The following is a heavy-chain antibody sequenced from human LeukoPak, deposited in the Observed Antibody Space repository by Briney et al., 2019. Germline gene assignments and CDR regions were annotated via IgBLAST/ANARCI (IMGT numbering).Heavy chain of an antibody. CDR1: GGSISSYY. Sequence: SETLSLTCTVSGGSISSYYWTWIRQPPGKGLEWIGYIYDSESTNYNPSLKSRVTILIDTSKDQFSLKLSSVTAADTAVYYCARHSAHSSTNDAFDIWGQGTMVTVSS. CDR3: ARHSAHSSTNDAFDI. D-gene: IGHD6-13*01. V-gene: IGHV4-59*01. J-gene: IGHJ3*02. CDR2: IYDSEST.